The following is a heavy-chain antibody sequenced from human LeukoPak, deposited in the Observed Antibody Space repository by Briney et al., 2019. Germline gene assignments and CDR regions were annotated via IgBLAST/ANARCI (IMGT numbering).Heavy chain of an antibody. V-gene: IGHV3-33*01. CDR1: GFTFSSFG. CDR2: IWDDGSKK. Sequence: GRSLSLSCAASGFTFSSFGMHWVRQAPGKGLEWVAVIWDDGSKKHYADSVKGRFTISRDNAKNSLYLQMNSLRAEDTAVYYCARDSPPDALRYFDWLLPHWGQGTLVTVSS. CDR3: ARDSPPDALRYFDWLLPH. D-gene: IGHD3-9*01. J-gene: IGHJ4*02.